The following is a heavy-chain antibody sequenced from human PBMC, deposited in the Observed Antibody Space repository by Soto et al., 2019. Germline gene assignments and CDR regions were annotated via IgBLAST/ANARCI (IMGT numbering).Heavy chain of an antibody. CDR1: GFTFSSYA. CDR2: ISTSGGST. D-gene: IGHD6-6*01. CDR3: AKGIGGSSSARSNDY. J-gene: IGHJ4*02. Sequence: PGGSLRLSCAASGFTFSSYAMSWVRQAPGKGLEWVSAISTSGGSTYYADSVKGRFTISRDNSKNTLYLQMNSLRAEDTAVYYCAKGIGGSSSARSNDYWGQGTLVTVSS. V-gene: IGHV3-23*01.